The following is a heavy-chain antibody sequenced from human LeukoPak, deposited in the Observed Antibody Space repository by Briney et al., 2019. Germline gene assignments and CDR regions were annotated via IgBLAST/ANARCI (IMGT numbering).Heavy chain of an antibody. CDR3: AKDYIVATIGGPYYFDY. D-gene: IGHD5-12*01. V-gene: IGHV3-23*01. CDR1: GFTFSSYA. Sequence: GGSLRLSCAASGFTFSSYAMSWVRQAPGKGLEWVSAISGSGGSTYYADSVKGRFTISRDNSKNTLYLQMNSLRAEDTAVYYCAKDYIVATIGGPYYFDYWGQGTLVTVSS. J-gene: IGHJ4*02. CDR2: ISGSGGST.